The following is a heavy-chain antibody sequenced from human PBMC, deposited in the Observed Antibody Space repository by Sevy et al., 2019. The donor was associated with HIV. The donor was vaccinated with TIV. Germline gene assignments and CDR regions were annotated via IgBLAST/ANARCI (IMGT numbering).Heavy chain of an antibody. J-gene: IGHJ3*02. CDR1: GGSISSSSYY. CDR2: IYYSGST. CDR3: ARPAMVRGEGAFDI. V-gene: IGHV4-39*01. D-gene: IGHD3-10*01. Sequence: SETLSLTCTVSGGSISSSSYYWGWIRQPPGKGLEWIGSIYYSGSTYYNPSLKSRVTISVDTSKNQFSLKLSSVTAAVTAVYYCARPAMVRGEGAFDIWGQGTMVTVSS.